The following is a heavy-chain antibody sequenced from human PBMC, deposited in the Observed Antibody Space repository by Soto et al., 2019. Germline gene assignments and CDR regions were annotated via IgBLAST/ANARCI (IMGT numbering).Heavy chain of an antibody. CDR2: IIPVLGAP. V-gene: IGHV1-69*01. Sequence: QVQLVQSGTEVKKPGSSMKVSCKTSGGTFSSFPIAWVRQAPGQGLEWVGGIIPVLGAPSYAQTFQGRVNITADEATSAAYLELSSQRSDDPAVYFCARDRHYENHTFYYLKYYFDYWGQGTLVTVSS. J-gene: IGHJ4*02. D-gene: IGHD3-22*01. CDR1: GGTFSSFP. CDR3: ARDRHYENHTFYYLKYYFDY.